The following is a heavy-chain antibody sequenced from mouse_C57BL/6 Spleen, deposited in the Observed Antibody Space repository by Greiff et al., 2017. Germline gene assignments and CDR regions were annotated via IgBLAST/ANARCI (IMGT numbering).Heavy chain of an antibody. Sequence: VKLMESGPGLVQPSQSLSITCTVSGFSLTSYGVHWVRQSPGKGLEWLGVIWRGGSTDYNAAFMSRLSITKDNSKSSVFFKMNSLQADDTAIYYCAKNPDYYGSSYSYFDVWGTGTTVTVSS. CDR1: GFSLTSYG. CDR3: AKNPDYYGSSYSYFDV. CDR2: IWRGGST. V-gene: IGHV2-5*01. J-gene: IGHJ1*03. D-gene: IGHD1-1*01.